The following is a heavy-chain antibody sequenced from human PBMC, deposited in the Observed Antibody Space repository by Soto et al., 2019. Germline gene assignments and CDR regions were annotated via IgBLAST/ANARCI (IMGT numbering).Heavy chain of an antibody. D-gene: IGHD1-1*01. CDR3: ASPGNPLDY. CDR1: GFTFSSYV. V-gene: IGHV3-23*01. Sequence: PGGSLRLSCAASGFTFSSYVMSWVRQAPGKGLEWVSGISGSGGSTYYADSVKGRFTISRDNFKNTLFLHMNSLRAEGTAVYYCASPGNPLDYWGQGTLVTVSS. J-gene: IGHJ4*02. CDR2: ISGSGGST.